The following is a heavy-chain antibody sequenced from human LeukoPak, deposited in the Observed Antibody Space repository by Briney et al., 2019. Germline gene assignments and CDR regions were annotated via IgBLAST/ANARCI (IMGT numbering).Heavy chain of an antibody. D-gene: IGHD2-2*01. CDR1: GFTFSSYG. J-gene: IGHJ4*02. CDR3: ARDRSTSCYDY. V-gene: IGHV3-33*01. Sequence: GGSLRLSCAASGFTFSSYGMHWVRQAPGKGLEGVAVIWYDGSNKYYADSVKGRFTLSRDNSKNTLYLQMNSLRAEDTAVYYCARDRSTSCYDYWGQGTLGTVSA. CDR2: IWYDGSNK.